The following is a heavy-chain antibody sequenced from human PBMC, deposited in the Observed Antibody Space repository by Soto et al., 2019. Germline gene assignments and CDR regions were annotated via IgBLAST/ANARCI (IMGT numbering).Heavy chain of an antibody. V-gene: IGHV1-69*01. D-gene: IGHD3-22*01. Sequence: QVQLVQSGAEVRKHGSSVKVSCKASGGTFSRHAISWVRQAPGQGLEWMGGIIPIFGTANHAQKFQGRVTIIADESTSTVYMELSSLRSEDTAIYYCARGWGYDSTDYYYAYWGQGTLVIVSS. CDR1: GGTFSRHA. CDR2: IIPIFGTA. CDR3: ARGWGYDSTDYYYAY. J-gene: IGHJ4*02.